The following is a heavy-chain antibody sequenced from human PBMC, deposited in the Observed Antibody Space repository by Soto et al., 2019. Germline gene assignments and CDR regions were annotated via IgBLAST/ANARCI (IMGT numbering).Heavy chain of an antibody. Sequence: PVGSLRLSCAASGFTFSSYGMHWVRQAPGKGLEWVAVISYDGSNKYYADSVKGRFTISRDNSKNTLYLQMNSLRAEDTAVYYCAKDYWNDENWFDPWGQGTLVTVSS. J-gene: IGHJ5*02. CDR3: AKDYWNDENWFDP. CDR1: GFTFSSYG. D-gene: IGHD1-1*01. V-gene: IGHV3-30*18. CDR2: ISYDGSNK.